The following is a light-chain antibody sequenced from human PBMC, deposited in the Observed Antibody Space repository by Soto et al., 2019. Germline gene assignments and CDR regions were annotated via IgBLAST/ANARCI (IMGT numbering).Light chain of an antibody. CDR3: SSYTTSTTRV. Sequence: QSVLTQPASVSGSPGQSITISCTGTSSDVGYYNYVSWYQQHPGKAPKLMIYEVSNRPSGVSNRFSGSKSGNTASLTNSGLQAEDEADYYCSSYTTSTTRVFGGGTKVTVL. J-gene: IGLJ3*02. CDR1: SSDVGYYNY. V-gene: IGLV2-14*01. CDR2: EVS.